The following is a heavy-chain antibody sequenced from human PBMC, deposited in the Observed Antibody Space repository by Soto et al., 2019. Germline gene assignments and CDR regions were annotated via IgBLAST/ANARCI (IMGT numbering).Heavy chain of an antibody. CDR2: IGVSGDTT. CDR3: AKVRRFGELRSLY. Sequence: EVQLLESGGRLVQPGGSVRLSCAASGFTFSSYAMSWVRQAPGKGLEWVSAIGVSGDTTYYADSVKGRFTISRDNSKNTLYLQMGSLRAEETAVYYCAKVRRFGELRSLYWGQGTLVTVSS. CDR1: GFTFSSYA. V-gene: IGHV3-23*01. J-gene: IGHJ4*02. D-gene: IGHD3-10*01.